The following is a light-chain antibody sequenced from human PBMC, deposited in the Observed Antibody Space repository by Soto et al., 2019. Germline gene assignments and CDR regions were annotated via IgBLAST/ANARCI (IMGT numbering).Light chain of an antibody. V-gene: IGLV1-44*01. Sequence: QSVQTQPPSASGTPGQMVTISCSGSRSNIGSNSVNWYHQVAGTAPKLLIHSDNQRPSGVPDRFSGSKSGTSASLAISGLHSADEPAYPCATWDDNLNARVFGGGTK. CDR3: ATWDDNLNARV. J-gene: IGLJ3*02. CDR2: SDN. CDR1: RSNIGSNS.